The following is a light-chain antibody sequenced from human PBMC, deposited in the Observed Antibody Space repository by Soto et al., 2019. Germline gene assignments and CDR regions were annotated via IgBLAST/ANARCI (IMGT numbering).Light chain of an antibody. V-gene: IGKV3-15*01. CDR3: QQYNNWPPTWT. Sequence: EIVMTQSPATLSLSPGERATLSCRASQSVSSNLAWYQQKPGQAPRLLIYGASTRATGIPARFSGSGSGTEFTRTISSLQSEEFAGYYCQQYNNWPPTWTFGQGTKVDIK. CDR2: GAS. CDR1: QSVSSN. J-gene: IGKJ1*01.